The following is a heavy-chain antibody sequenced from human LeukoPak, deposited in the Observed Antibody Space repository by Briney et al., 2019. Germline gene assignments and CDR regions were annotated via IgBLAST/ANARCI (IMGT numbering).Heavy chain of an antibody. J-gene: IGHJ4*02. CDR2: IYYSGST. V-gene: IGHV4-30-4*01. CDR3: ARDWGTYFDY. CDR1: GDSISSGNYY. D-gene: IGHD7-27*01. Sequence: SETLSLTCTVSGDSISSGNYYWTWTRQPPGKGLEWIGYIYYSGSTYYNPSLESRLTMSVDTSKNQFSLHLTSVTAADTAVYYCARDWGTYFDYWGQGTLVTVSS.